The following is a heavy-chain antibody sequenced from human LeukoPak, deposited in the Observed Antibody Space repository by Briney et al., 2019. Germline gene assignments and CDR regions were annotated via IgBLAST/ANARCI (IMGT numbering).Heavy chain of an antibody. V-gene: IGHV3-23*01. CDR2: INTGDIT. J-gene: IGHJ4*02. D-gene: IGHD3-22*01. Sequence: PGGSLRLSCAASGFTFDYSAMTWVRQAPEKGLEWVSTINTGDITFYANSVKGRFTISRDNSKNALFLQMNSLRAGDTAIYYCVKGGFTYYDDWGQGTLVTVSS. CDR1: GFTFDYSA. CDR3: VKGGFTYYDD.